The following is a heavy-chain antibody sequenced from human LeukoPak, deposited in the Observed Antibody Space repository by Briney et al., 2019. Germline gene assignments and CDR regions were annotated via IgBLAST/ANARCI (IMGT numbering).Heavy chain of an antibody. CDR3: ARWYCSSTSCYTSYYYYGMDV. J-gene: IGHJ6*02. D-gene: IGHD2-2*02. CDR1: GGSFSGYY. V-gene: IGHV3-11*01. Sequence: LSLTCAVYGGSFSGYYWSWIRQAPGKGLEWVSYISSSGSTIYYADSVKGRFTISRDNAKNSLYLQMNSLRAEDTAVYYCARWYCSSTSCYTSYYYYGMDVWGQGTTVTVSS. CDR2: ISSSGSTI.